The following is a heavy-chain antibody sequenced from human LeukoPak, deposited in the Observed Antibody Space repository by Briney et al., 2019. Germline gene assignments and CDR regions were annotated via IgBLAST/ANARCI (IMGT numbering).Heavy chain of an antibody. Sequence: PSETLSLTCAVYGGSFSGYYWSWIRQPPGKGLEWIGEINHSGSTNYNPSLKSRVTISVDTSKNQFSLKLSSVTAADTAVYYCARGGRDGHTQYNWFDPWGQGTLVTVSS. CDR2: INHSGST. CDR1: GGSFSGYY. D-gene: IGHD5-24*01. V-gene: IGHV4-34*01. CDR3: ARGGRDGHTQYNWFDP. J-gene: IGHJ5*02.